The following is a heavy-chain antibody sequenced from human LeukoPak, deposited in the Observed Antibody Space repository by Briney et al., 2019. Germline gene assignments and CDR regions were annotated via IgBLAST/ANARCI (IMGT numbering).Heavy chain of an antibody. Sequence: SQTLSLTCAISGDSVSSNSATWNWIRQSPSRGLEWLGMTYYRSKWYSDYAVSVKSRIIINPDTSKNQFSLQLDSVTPEDTAVYYCSGATHYYHAMDVWGQGTTVTVSS. D-gene: IGHD2-15*01. J-gene: IGHJ6*02. CDR1: GDSVSSNSAT. CDR2: TYYRSKWYS. CDR3: SGATHYYHAMDV. V-gene: IGHV6-1*01.